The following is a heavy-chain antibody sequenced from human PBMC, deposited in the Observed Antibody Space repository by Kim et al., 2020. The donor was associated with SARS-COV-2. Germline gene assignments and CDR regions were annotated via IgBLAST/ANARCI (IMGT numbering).Heavy chain of an antibody. CDR3: ARGRGNYYYYMDV. V-gene: IGHV3-64*01. Sequence: YANHGKSRFTISRDNAKNPLYLQMGSLRAEDMAVYYCARGRGNYYYYMDVWGKGTTVTVSS. J-gene: IGHJ6*03.